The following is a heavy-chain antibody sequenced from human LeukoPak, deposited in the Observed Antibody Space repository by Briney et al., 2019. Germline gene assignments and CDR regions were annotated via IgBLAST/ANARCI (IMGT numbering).Heavy chain of an antibody. D-gene: IGHD3-22*01. CDR3: AKDDKDYYDSSGYYH. CDR1: GFTFDDYA. V-gene: IGHV3-9*01. CDR2: ISWNSGSI. J-gene: IGHJ5*02. Sequence: PGGSLRLSCAASGFTFDDYAMHWVRQAPGKGLEWVSGISWNSGSIGYADSVKGRFTISRDNAKNSLYLQMNSLRAEDTALYYCAKDDKDYYDSSGYYHLGQGTLVTVSS.